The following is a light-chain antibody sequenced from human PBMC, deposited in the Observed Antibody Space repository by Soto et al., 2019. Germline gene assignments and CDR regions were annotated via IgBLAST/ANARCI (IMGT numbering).Light chain of an antibody. J-gene: IGKJ2*01. CDR3: QQSYSTPPYT. CDR1: QSISSY. CDR2: AAS. V-gene: IGKV1-39*01. Sequence: DIQMTQSPSSLSASVGDRVTITCRASQSISSYLTWYQQKPGKAPKLLIYAASSLRSGVPSRFSGSGSGTEFTLTISSLQPEDFATYYWQQSYSTPPYTVGQGTKLEIK.